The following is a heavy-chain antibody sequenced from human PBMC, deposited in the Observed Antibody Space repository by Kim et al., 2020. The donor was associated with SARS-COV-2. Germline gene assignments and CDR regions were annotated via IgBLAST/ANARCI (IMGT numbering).Heavy chain of an antibody. D-gene: IGHD3-10*02. CDR3: VRQFHYSDPGVAGWFDP. J-gene: IGHJ5*02. CDR2: ISGDGNYI. V-gene: IGHV3-23*01. CDR1: GFSFSSYA. Sequence: GGSLRLSCAASGFSFSSYAMSWVRQSPGKGLEWVSAISGDGNYIYYLDSVKGRFTTSRDNSKNALYLQINSLRGEDTAIYYCVRQFHYSDPGVAGWFDPWGQGTLVTVSS.